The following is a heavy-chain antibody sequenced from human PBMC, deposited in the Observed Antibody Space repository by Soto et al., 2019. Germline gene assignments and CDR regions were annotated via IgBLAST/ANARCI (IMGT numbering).Heavy chain of an antibody. CDR3: ARGKQQLKRVWFDP. J-gene: IGHJ5*02. CDR2: ISAYNGNT. D-gene: IGHD6-13*01. V-gene: IGHV1-18*01. CDR1: GYTFTSYG. Sequence: ASVKVSCKASGYTFTSYGISWVRQAPGQGLEWMGWISAYNGNTNYAQKLQGRVTVTTDTSTSTAYMELRSLRSDDTAVYYCARGKQQLKRVWFDPWGQGTLVTVSS.